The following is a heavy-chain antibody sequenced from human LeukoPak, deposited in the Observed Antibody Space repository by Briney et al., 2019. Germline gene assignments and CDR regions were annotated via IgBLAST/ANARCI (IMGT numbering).Heavy chain of an antibody. V-gene: IGHV3-23*01. J-gene: IGHJ4*02. CDR3: ARDRSSSQPRPHFDY. D-gene: IGHD6-13*01. Sequence: QSGGSLRLSCAASGFTFSSYAMSWVRQAPGKGLEWVSAISGSGGSTYYADSVKGRFTISRDNSKNTLYLQMNSLRAEDTAVYYCARDRSSSQPRPHFDYWGQGTLVTVSS. CDR2: ISGSGGST. CDR1: GFTFSSYA.